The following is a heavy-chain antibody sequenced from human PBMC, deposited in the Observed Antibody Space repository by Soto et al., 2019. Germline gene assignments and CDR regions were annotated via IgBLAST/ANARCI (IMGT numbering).Heavy chain of an antibody. D-gene: IGHD1-1*01. V-gene: IGHV1-69*13. CDR1: GGTFSSYA. J-gene: IGHJ6*04. CDR3: ARDPGTGTVGSYYYYGMDV. CDR2: IIPIFGTA. Sequence: ASVKVSCKASGGTFSSYAISWVRQAPGQGLEWMGGIIPIFGTANYAQKFQGRVTITADESTSTAYMELSSLRSEDTAVYYCARDPGTGTVGSYYYYGMDVWGKGTRVTAPS.